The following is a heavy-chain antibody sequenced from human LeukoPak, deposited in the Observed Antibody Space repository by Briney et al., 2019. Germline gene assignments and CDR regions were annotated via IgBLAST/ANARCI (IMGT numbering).Heavy chain of an antibody. V-gene: IGHV4-34*01. CDR2: INHSGST. J-gene: IGHJ4*02. D-gene: IGHD3-16*02. CDR3: ARRRVWGSYHNDY. CDR1: GGSFSGYY. Sequence: SETLSLTCAVYGGSFSGYYWSWIRQPPGKGLEWIGEINHSGSTNYNPSLKSRVTISVDTSKNQFSLKLSSVTAAGTAVYYCARRRVWGSYHNDYWGQGTLVTVSS.